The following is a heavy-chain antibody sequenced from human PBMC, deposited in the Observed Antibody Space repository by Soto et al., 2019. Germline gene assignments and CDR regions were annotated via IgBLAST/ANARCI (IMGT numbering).Heavy chain of an antibody. CDR3: ARXRGSSSWYGYYYYGMDV. J-gene: IGHJ6*02. CDR1: GYTFTGYY. D-gene: IGHD6-13*01. Sequence: ASVKVSCKASGYTFTGYYMHWVRQAPGQGLEWMGWINPNSGGTNYAQKFQGRVTMTRDTSISTAYMELSRLRSDDTAVYYCARXRGSSSWYGYYYYGMDVWGQGTTVTVSS. CDR2: INPNSGGT. V-gene: IGHV1-2*02.